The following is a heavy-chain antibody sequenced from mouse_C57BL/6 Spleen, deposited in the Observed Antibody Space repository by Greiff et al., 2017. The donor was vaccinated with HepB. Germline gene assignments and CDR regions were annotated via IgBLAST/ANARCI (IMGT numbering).Heavy chain of an antibody. CDR3: ASPYDYDGGYYFDY. V-gene: IGHV14-2*01. D-gene: IGHD2-4*01. CDR2: IDPEDGET. J-gene: IGHJ2*01. CDR1: GFNIKDYY. Sequence: EVQLQQSGAELVKPGASVKLSCTASGFNIKDYYMHWVKQRTEQGLEWIGRIDPEDGETKYAPKFQGKATITADTSSNTADLQLSSLTSEDTAVYYCASPYDYDGGYYFDYWGQGTTLTVSS.